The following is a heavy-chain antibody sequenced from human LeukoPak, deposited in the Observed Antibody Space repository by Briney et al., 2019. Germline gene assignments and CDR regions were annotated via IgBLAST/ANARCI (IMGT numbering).Heavy chain of an antibody. V-gene: IGHV4-34*01. J-gene: IGHJ4*02. Sequence: PSETLSLTCAVHGGSFSGYYWSWIRQPPGKGLEWIGEINHSGRNNYNPSLKSRVTISIDTSQNQFSLKLSSVTAADTAVYYCARATGTRVPPGYWGQGTLVTVSS. D-gene: IGHD1-7*01. CDR1: GGSFSGYY. CDR2: INHSGRN. CDR3: ARATGTRVPPGY.